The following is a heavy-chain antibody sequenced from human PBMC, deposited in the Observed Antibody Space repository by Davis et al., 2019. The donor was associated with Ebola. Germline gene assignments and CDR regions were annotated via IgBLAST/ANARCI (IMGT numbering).Heavy chain of an antibody. D-gene: IGHD5-24*01. CDR2: INPNSSVT. CDR3: ARATRAGLDV. V-gene: IGHV1-2*04. CDR1: GYTFTGYS. Sequence: ASVKVSCKASGYTFTGYSMHWVRQAPGQGLEWMGWINPNSSVTNYAQRFQGWVTMTRDTSISTAYMELSRLKSEDTAMYYCARATRAGLDVWGQGTTVTVS. J-gene: IGHJ6*02.